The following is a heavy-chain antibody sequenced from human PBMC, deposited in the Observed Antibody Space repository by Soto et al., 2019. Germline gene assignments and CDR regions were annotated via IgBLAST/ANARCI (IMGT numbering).Heavy chain of an antibody. CDR3: TREGNGYKYYFDY. D-gene: IGHD5-12*01. V-gene: IGHV3-30-3*01. J-gene: IGHJ4*02. CDR1: GFIFNGYG. CDR2: ISYDGSSK. Sequence: QVQLVESGGGVVQPGRSLRLSCAATGFIFNGYGLHWVRQAPGKGLERVAMISYDGSSKYYADSVKGRFTISRDNSKNTMYLQMNSLRPEDTAVYYCTREGNGYKYYFDYWGQGTLVTVSS.